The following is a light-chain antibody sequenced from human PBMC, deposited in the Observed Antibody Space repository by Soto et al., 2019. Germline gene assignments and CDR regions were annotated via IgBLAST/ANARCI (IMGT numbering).Light chain of an antibody. CDR1: SGHSSYA. CDR3: QTWGTGIHGV. V-gene: IGLV4-69*01. J-gene: IGLJ3*02. CDR2: LNSDGSH. Sequence: QLVLTQSPSASASLGASVKLTCTLSSGHSSYAIAWHQQQPEKGPRYLMNLNSDGSHSKGDGVPNRFSGSSSGAERYLTISGLQSEDGGEAYCQTWGTGIHGVFGGGTKLTVL.